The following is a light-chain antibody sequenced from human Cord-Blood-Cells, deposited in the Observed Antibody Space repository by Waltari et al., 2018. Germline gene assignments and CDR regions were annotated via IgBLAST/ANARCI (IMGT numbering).Light chain of an antibody. CDR3: QQSYSTLT. CDR2: AAS. J-gene: IGKJ3*01. Sequence: IQMTQSPSSPSPSVGDRVTITCRASQSISSYLNWYQQKPGKAPKLLIYAASSLQSGVPSRFSGSGSGTDFTLTISSLQPEDFATYYCQQSYSTLTFGPGTKVDIK. V-gene: IGKV1-39*01. CDR1: QSISSY.